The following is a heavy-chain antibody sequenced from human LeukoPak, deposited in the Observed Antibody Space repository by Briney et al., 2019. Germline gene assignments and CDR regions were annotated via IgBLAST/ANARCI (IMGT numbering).Heavy chain of an antibody. CDR2: IKQDGSEK. Sequence: PGGSLRLSCAASGFTFSSYWMSWVRQAPGKGLEWVANIKQDGSEKYYVDSVKGRFTISRDNAKNSLYLQMNSLRAEDTAVYYCARAPNWNDVIDAFDIWGQGTMVTVSS. CDR3: ARAPNWNDVIDAFDI. D-gene: IGHD1-1*01. V-gene: IGHV3-7*01. J-gene: IGHJ3*02. CDR1: GFTFSSYW.